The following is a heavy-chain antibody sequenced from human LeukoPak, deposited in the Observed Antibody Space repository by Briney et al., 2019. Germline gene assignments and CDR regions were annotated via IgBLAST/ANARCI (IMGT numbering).Heavy chain of an antibody. V-gene: IGHV3-33*01. J-gene: IGHJ6*02. CDR1: GFTFSSYG. D-gene: IGHD2-2*01. CDR2: IWYDGSNK. Sequence: GGSLRLSCAASGFTFSSYGMHWVRQAPGKGLEWVAVIWYDGSNKYYADSVKGRFTISRDNSKNTLYLQMNSLRAEDTAVYYCARGPYCSSTSCSYYYYYGMDVWGQGTTVTVSS. CDR3: ARGPYCSSTSCSYYYYYGMDV.